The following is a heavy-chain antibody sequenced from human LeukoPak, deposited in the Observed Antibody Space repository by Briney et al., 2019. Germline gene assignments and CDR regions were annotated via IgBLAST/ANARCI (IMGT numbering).Heavy chain of an antibody. CDR2: ISPKSGDT. CDR3: ARETGQLQNDAFDI. J-gene: IGHJ3*02. CDR1: AYTFTDYY. Sequence: ASVNVSCKASAYTFTDYYIHWVRQAAGQGLEWMGWISPKSGDTKYAQKFQGRVARTRDTPITTAYMEISRLTSDDTAVYYCARETGQLQNDAFDIWGQGTMVTVSS. D-gene: IGHD5-24*01. V-gene: IGHV1-2*02.